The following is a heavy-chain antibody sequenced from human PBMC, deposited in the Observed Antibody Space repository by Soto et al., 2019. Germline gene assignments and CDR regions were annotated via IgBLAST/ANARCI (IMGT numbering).Heavy chain of an antibody. CDR3: ARAGGYDHFDY. V-gene: IGHV4-30-4*01. Sequence: PSETLSVTCTVSCGSISSGDYYWSWIRQPPGKGLEWIGYIYYSGSTYYNPSLKSRVTISVDTSKNQFSLKLSSVTAADTAVYYCARAGGYDHFDYWGQGTLVTVSS. D-gene: IGHD5-12*01. J-gene: IGHJ4*02. CDR2: IYYSGST. CDR1: CGSISSGDYY.